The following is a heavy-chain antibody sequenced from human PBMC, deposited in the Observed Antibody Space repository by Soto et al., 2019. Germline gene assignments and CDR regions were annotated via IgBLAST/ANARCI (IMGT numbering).Heavy chain of an antibody. CDR2: ITWNSGNI. V-gene: IGHV3-9*01. D-gene: IGHD2-2*01. J-gene: IGHJ6*02. Sequence: EVQLVESGGGLVQPGRSLRLSCAASGFSFNDYAMHWVRQTPGKGLGWVAGITWNSGNIDYADSVRGRFTISRDNAKTSLYLQMNSLRPEDTAFYYCAKPAAMSDYYYYGLDFWGQGTTVTVSS. CDR3: AKPAAMSDYYYYGLDF. CDR1: GFSFNDYA.